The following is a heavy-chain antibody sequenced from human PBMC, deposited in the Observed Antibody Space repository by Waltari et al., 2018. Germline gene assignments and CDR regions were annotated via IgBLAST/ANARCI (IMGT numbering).Heavy chain of an antibody. Sequence: QVQLVQSGAEVTKPGASVQVSCTASGYNFPGHYFHWVRQATGQGLEWMGGTNPNAGDTTYAQELQGRVTMTRDTSISTAYMELTSLRSEDTAVYYCARDWGYYSDTSGYPSNWFGPWGQGTLVTVSS. CDR3: ARDWGYYSDTSGYPSNWFGP. CDR1: GYNFPGHY. D-gene: IGHD3-22*01. V-gene: IGHV1-2*02. J-gene: IGHJ5*02. CDR2: TNPNAGDT.